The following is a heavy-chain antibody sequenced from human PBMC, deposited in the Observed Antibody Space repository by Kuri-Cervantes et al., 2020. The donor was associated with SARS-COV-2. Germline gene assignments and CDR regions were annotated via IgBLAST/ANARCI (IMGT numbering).Heavy chain of an antibody. J-gene: IGHJ6*02. Sequence: GGSLRLSCTASGFTFSSYVMSWVRQAPGKGREWVTGISARGGGTYYGDSVKGRCTISRDNSKNILSLQMHSLRAEDTAIYYCAKGVAAAGTAGGTYYHHGMDVWGQGTTVTVSS. CDR2: ISARGGGT. CDR1: GFTFSSYV. D-gene: IGHD6-13*01. V-gene: IGHV3-23*02. CDR3: AKGVAAAGTAGGTYYHHGMDV.